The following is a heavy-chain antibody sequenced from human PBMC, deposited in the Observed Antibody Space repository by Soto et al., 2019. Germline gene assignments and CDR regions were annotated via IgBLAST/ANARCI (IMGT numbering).Heavy chain of an antibody. CDR3: ARPDGATYNSRY. CDR1: GFTFNAYS. V-gene: IGHV3-23*01. J-gene: IGHJ4*02. D-gene: IGHD1-1*01. CDR2: ISTTGGST. Sequence: DVQLLESGGSLVQPGGSLRLSCAASGFTFNAYSLSWVRQAPGKGLEWVSAISTTGGSTYYTDSVKGRFAISRDNSQNTLYLQMNSLRADDTAVYYCARPDGATYNSRYWGQGTLVTVSS.